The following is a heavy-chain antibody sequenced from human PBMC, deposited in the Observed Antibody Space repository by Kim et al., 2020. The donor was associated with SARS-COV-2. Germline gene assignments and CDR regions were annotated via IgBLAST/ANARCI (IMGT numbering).Heavy chain of an antibody. CDR1: GGSISSGGYY. V-gene: IGHV4-31*03. Sequence: SETLSLTCTVSGGSISSGGYYWTWIRQHPGKGLEWIGYIYYTGSTYYNPSLKSRVTISVDTSKNQFSLNLSSVTAADTAVYYCATTDCSSTSCYAGNWFDPWGQGTLVTVSS. J-gene: IGHJ5*02. D-gene: IGHD2-2*01. CDR2: IYYTGST. CDR3: ATTDCSSTSCYAGNWFDP.